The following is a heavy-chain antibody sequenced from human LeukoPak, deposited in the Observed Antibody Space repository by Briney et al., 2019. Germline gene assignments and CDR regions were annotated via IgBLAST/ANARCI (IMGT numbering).Heavy chain of an antibody. Sequence: SVKVSCKSSGGTFSSYAIIWVRHAPGQGLEWMGGIIPIFGTANYAQKFQGRVTITADESTSTAYMELSSLRSEDTAVYYCAGDVHDYYDSSGYNNYWGQGTLVTVSS. V-gene: IGHV1-69*13. CDR3: AGDVHDYYDSSGYNNY. D-gene: IGHD3-22*01. CDR2: IIPIFGTA. J-gene: IGHJ4*02. CDR1: GGTFSSYA.